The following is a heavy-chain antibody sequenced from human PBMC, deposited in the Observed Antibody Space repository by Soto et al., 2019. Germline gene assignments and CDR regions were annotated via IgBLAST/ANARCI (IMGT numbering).Heavy chain of an antibody. Sequence: GGSLRLSCEASGFTFSSYSMNWVRQAPGKGLEWLSYIGGTSGTKYYAESVKGRFTISRDNAKNLLYLQMDSLSDEDTAVYYCARALRLRWSKRLLDVWGQGTTVTVSS. CDR1: GFTFSSYS. D-gene: IGHD4-17*01. CDR3: ARALRLRWSKRLLDV. J-gene: IGHJ6*02. V-gene: IGHV3-48*02. CDR2: IGGTSGTK.